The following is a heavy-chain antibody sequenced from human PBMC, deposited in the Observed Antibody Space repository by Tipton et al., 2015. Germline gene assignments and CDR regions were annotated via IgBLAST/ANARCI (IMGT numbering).Heavy chain of an antibody. Sequence: TLSLTCSVSGGSLNEYYWSWIRQTPGKGLEWIGYIYYTGPTKYNPSLKSRVNISLDRAKNQFYLRLTSVTVADTAIYYCARTKYYGLRWYFDPWGQGTLVTVSS. CDR2: IYYTGPT. V-gene: IGHV4-59*01. CDR3: ARTKYYGLRWYFDP. J-gene: IGHJ5*02. D-gene: IGHD4-23*01. CDR1: GGSLNEYY.